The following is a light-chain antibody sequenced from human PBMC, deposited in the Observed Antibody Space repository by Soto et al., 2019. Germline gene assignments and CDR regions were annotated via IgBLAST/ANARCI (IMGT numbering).Light chain of an antibody. J-gene: IGLJ1*01. Sequence: QSALTQPASVSGSPGQSITISCSGTSSDIGSYDYVSWYQQHPGKAPKLLIYDVSNWPSGISGRFSGSKSGNTASLTISGLQAEDEAAYDCCSFTTSSTFVFGTGTKVTVL. V-gene: IGLV2-14*01. CDR2: DVS. CDR1: SSDIGSYDY. CDR3: CSFTTSSTFV.